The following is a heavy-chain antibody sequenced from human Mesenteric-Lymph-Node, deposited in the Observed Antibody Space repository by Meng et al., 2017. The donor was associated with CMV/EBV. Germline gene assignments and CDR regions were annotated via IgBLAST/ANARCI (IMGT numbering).Heavy chain of an antibody. V-gene: IGHV3-7*01. CDR1: GFTFSSYA. D-gene: IGHD3-3*01. Sequence: GESLKISCAASGFTFSSYAMSWVRQAPGKGLEWVANIKQDGSEKYYVDSVKGRFTISRDNAKNSLYLQMNSLRAEDTAVYYCASAYDFWSDYWGQGTLVTVSS. CDR2: IKQDGSEK. CDR3: ASAYDFWSDY. J-gene: IGHJ4*02.